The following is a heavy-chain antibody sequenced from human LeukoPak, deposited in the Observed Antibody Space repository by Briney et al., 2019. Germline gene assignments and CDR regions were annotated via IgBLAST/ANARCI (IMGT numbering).Heavy chain of an antibody. Sequence: GGSLRLSCAASGITVSTNYMSWVRQAPGKGLECVSVMYTNDNTYYVDSVKGRFTISRDNSKNTLYLQMNSLRAEDTAVYYCASHSLSFYTSGSYSRPGWGQGTLVTVSS. CDR3: ASHSLSFYTSGSYSRPG. CDR2: MYTNDNT. J-gene: IGHJ4*02. CDR1: GITVSTNY. D-gene: IGHD3-10*01. V-gene: IGHV3-66*04.